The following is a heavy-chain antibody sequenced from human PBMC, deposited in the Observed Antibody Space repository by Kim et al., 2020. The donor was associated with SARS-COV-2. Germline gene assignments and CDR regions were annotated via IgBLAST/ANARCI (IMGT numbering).Heavy chain of an antibody. CDR1: GFTFRNYW. D-gene: IGHD1-26*01. V-gene: IGHV3-7*03. Sequence: GGSLRLSCAASGFTFRNYWMSWVRQAAGKGLEGVANIKQDGSEKYYVDSVKGRFTISRDNAKNSLYLQMNSLRAEDTAVYYCAGASGGWEPFDYWGQGTLVTVSS. CDR3: AGASGGWEPFDY. J-gene: IGHJ4*02. CDR2: IKQDGSEK.